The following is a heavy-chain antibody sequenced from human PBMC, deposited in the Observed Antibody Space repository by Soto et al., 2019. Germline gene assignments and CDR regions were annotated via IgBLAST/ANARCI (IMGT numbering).Heavy chain of an antibody. J-gene: IGHJ5*02. CDR1: GYTFTNYW. Sequence: GESLKISRKGSGYTFTNYWIAWVRQVPGKSLEWMGVIYPGNLNTRYSPSFQGQATISAAKSITTPPPQWTSLKASDTPIYYGGRPAEVSIAGALEPWGRETPFPVPS. D-gene: IGHD1-26*01. CDR3: GRPAEVSIAGALEP. CDR2: IYPGNLNT. V-gene: IGHV5-51*01.